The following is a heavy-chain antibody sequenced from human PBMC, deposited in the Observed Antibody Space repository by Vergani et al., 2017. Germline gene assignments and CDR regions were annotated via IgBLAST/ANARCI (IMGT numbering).Heavy chain of an antibody. CDR2: IYPGDSDT. CDR3: ARRMYSYGSSDPLFDY. Sequence: EVQLVQSGAEVKKPGESLEISCKGSGYTFTSYWIGWVRQMPGKGLEWMGIIYPGDSDTRYSPSFQGQVIISADKSISTAYLQWSSLKASDTAIYYCARRMYSYGSSDPLFDYWGQGTLVSVSS. J-gene: IGHJ4*02. D-gene: IGHD5-18*01. V-gene: IGHV5-51*01. CDR1: GYTFTSYW.